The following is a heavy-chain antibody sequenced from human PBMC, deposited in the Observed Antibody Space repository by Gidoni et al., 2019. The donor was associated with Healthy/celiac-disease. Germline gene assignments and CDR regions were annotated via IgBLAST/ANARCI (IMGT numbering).Heavy chain of an antibody. CDR3: ARYSSSWLTQFDY. CDR1: GFPFSSYW. Sequence: EVQLVESGGGLVQPGGSLRLSCAASGFPFSSYWMSWVRQAPGKGLEWVANIKQDGSEKYYVDSVKGRFTISRDNAKNSLYLQMNSLRAEDTAVYYCARYSSSWLTQFDYWGQGTLVTVSS. D-gene: IGHD6-13*01. CDR2: IKQDGSEK. J-gene: IGHJ4*02. V-gene: IGHV3-7*02.